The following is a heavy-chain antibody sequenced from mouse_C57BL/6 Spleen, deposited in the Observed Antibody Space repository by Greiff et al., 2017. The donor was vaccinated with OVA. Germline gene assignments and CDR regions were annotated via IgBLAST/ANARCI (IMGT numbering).Heavy chain of an antibody. V-gene: IGHV1-61*01. CDR3: ARRGYGSIFAY. CDR2: IYPSDSET. Sequence: QVQLQQPGAELVRPGSSVKLSCKASGYTFTSYWMDWVKQRPGQGLEWIGNIYPSDSETHYNQKFKDKATLTVDKSSSTAYMQLSSLTSEDSAVYYCARRGYGSIFAYWGQGTLVTVSA. D-gene: IGHD1-1*01. J-gene: IGHJ3*01. CDR1: GYTFTSYW.